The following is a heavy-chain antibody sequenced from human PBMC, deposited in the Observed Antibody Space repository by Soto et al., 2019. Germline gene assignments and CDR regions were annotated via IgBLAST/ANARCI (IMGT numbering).Heavy chain of an antibody. D-gene: IGHD3-10*01. CDR3: AHRRPLLLWFGELTGDAFDI. J-gene: IGHJ3*02. V-gene: IGHV2-5*02. CDR2: IYWDDDK. CDR1: GFSLSTSGVG. Sequence: SGPTLVKPTQTLTLTCTFSGFSLSTSGVGVGWIRQPPGKALEWLALIYWDDDKRYSPSLKGRLTITKDTSKNQVVLTMTNMDPVDTATYYCAHRRPLLLWFGELTGDAFDIWGQGTMVTVSS.